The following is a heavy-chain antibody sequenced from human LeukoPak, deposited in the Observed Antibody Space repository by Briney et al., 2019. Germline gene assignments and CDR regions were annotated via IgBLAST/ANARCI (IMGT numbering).Heavy chain of an antibody. CDR2: IVVGRGNT. D-gene: IGHD3-22*01. CDR3: AAVLRNYYDSSGYYYFDY. Sequence: SVKVSCKASGFTFTSSAMQWVRQARGQRLEWIGRIVVGRGNTNYAQKFQERVTITRDMSTSTAYMELSSLRSEDTAVYYCAAVLRNYYDSSGYYYFDYWGQGTLVTVSS. V-gene: IGHV1-58*02. J-gene: IGHJ4*02. CDR1: GFTFTSSA.